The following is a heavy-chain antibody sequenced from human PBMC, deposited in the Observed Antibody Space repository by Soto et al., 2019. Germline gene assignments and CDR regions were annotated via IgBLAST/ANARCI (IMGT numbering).Heavy chain of an antibody. CDR1: GGSISSYY. CDR3: AREGGYCSGGSCDFDP. D-gene: IGHD2-15*01. Sequence: ETLSLTCTVSGGSISSYYWSWIRQPPGKGLEWIGYIYYSGSTNYNPSLKSRVTISVDTSKNQFSLKLSSVTAADTAVYYCAREGGYCSGGSCDFDPWGQGTLVTVSS. J-gene: IGHJ5*02. CDR2: IYYSGST. V-gene: IGHV4-59*01.